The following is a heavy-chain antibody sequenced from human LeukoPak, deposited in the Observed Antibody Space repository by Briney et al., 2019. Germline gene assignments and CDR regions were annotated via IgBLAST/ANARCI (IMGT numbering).Heavy chain of an antibody. CDR3: ATQLGAFDY. CDR2: IYHGGST. J-gene: IGHJ4*02. V-gene: IGHV4-38-2*02. CDR1: GYSISSGYY. D-gene: IGHD5-18*01. Sequence: SETLSLTCTVSGYSISSGYYWGWIRQPPGKGLEWIGTIYHGGSTDYNPSLKSRVIISVDTSKNQFSLKLTSVTAADTAVYYCATQLGAFDYWGQGTLVTVSS.